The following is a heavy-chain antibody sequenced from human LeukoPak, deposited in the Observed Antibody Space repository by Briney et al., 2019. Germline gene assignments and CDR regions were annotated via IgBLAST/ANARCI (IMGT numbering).Heavy chain of an antibody. CDR1: GFTFSDYG. J-gene: IGHJ4*02. CDR3: ARWRGDQSEFDS. CDR2: IKRDASAK. Sequence: SGGSLRLSCGASGFTFSDYGMLWVRQAPGKGLEWVALIKRDASAKDYVDSLEGRITISRDNAKNSLYLQMNSLRVDDTAVYYCARWRGDQSEFDSWGQGTLVTVSS. V-gene: IGHV3-7*01. D-gene: IGHD3-10*01.